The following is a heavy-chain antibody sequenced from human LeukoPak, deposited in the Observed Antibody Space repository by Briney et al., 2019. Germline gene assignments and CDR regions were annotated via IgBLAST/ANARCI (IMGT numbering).Heavy chain of an antibody. D-gene: IGHD3-10*01. V-gene: IGHV3-48*03. CDR2: INSGGSTL. CDR1: GFTFSSYE. CDR3: AKDTGSPYGSGSYYPGY. J-gene: IGHJ4*02. Sequence: GGSLRLSCAASGFTFSSYEMNWVRQAPGKGLEWVSYINSGGSTLYYADSVKGRFTISRDNSKNSLYLQMNSLRTEDTALYYCAKDTGSPYGSGSYYPGYWGQGTLVTVSS.